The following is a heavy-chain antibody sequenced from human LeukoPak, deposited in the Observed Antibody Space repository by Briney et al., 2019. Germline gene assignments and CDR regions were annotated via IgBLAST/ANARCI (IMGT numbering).Heavy chain of an antibody. V-gene: IGHV1-8*01. Sequence: ASVKVSCKASGYTFTSYDINWVRQATGQGLGWMGWMNPNSGNTGYAQKFQGRVTMTRNTSISTAYMELSSLRSEDTAVYYCARQNSGSYYYYGMDVWGQGTTVTVSS. CDR2: MNPNSGNT. D-gene: IGHD1-26*01. CDR1: GYTFTSYD. J-gene: IGHJ6*02. CDR3: ARQNSGSYYYYGMDV.